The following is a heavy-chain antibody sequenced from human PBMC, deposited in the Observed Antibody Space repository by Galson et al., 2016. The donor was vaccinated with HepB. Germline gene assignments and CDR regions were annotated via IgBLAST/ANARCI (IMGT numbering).Heavy chain of an antibody. D-gene: IGHD3-9*01. CDR1: GYSFTTYG. V-gene: IGHV1-18*01. CDR2: ISVYNGNT. J-gene: IGHJ4*02. CDR3: ARIPHIDSSSPYYFDY. Sequence: SVKVSCKASGYSFTTYGISWVRQAPGQGLEWMGWISVYNGNTRYAQKLQGRVTVTTDTSTSTAYMELRSLRSDDTAVYYCARIPHIDSSSPYYFDYWGQGTLVTVSS.